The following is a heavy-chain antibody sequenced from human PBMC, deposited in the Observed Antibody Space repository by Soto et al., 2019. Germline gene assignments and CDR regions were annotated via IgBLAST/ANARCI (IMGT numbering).Heavy chain of an antibody. CDR3: ARDNWNSY. Sequence: GGSLRLSCAASGFTFSSYWMHWVRQAPRKGQMKVSRIHNDGSTTRYADSVKGRFTISRDNAKNTLYLQMISLRVEDTAVYYCARDNWNSYWGQGTLVTVSS. CDR2: IHNDGSTT. J-gene: IGHJ4*01. V-gene: IGHV3-74*01. D-gene: IGHD1-7*01. CDR1: GFTFSSYW.